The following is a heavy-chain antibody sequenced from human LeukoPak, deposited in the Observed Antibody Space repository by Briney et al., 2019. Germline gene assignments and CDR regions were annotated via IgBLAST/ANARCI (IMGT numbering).Heavy chain of an antibody. V-gene: IGHV5-51*01. CDR1: GYSFTNYW. Sequence: GESLKISCKGSGYSFTNYWIGWVRQMPGKGLEWMGIIYPGDSDTRYSPSFQGQVTISADKSINTAYLQWSSLRASDSAMYYCVRGGSYLTWGQGTLVTVSS. CDR3: VRGGSYLT. D-gene: IGHD1-26*01. J-gene: IGHJ5*02. CDR2: IYPGDSDT.